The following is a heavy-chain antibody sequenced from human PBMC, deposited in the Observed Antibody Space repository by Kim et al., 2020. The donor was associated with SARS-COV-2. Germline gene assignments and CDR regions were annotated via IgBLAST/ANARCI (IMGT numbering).Heavy chain of an antibody. J-gene: IGHJ3*02. D-gene: IGHD3-9*01. CDR1: GFTFSSYW. CDR3: AREGQPPGLRYFDWLSDAFDI. Sequence: GGSLRLSCAASGFTFSSYWMRWVRQAPGKGLEWVANIKQDGSEKYYVDSVKGRFTISRDNAKNSLYLQMNSLRAEDTAVYYCAREGQPPGLRYFDWLSDAFDIWGQGTMVTVSS. V-gene: IGHV3-7*01. CDR2: IKQDGSEK.